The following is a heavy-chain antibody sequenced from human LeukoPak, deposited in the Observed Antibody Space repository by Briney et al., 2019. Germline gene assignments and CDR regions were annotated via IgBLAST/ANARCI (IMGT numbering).Heavy chain of an antibody. J-gene: IGHJ3*02. Sequence: GGSLRLSCAASGFTVSSNYMSWVRQAPGKGLEWVSVIYSGGSTYYADSVKGRFTISRDNSKNTLYLQMNSLRAEDTAVYYCARERYCSSTSCYNDAFDIWGQGTMVAVSS. CDR2: IYSGGST. CDR3: ARERYCSSTSCYNDAFDI. D-gene: IGHD2-2*01. V-gene: IGHV3-66*02. CDR1: GFTVSSNY.